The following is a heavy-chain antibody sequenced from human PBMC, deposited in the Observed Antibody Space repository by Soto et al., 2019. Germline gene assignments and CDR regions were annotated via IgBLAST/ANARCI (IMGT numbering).Heavy chain of an antibody. Sequence: QVQLVQSGAEVKKPGASVKVSCKASGYTFTSYDINWVRQATGQGFEYLGWMNPNSGNTGYVKKFQGRVTMTRDTSVGPSYTELRSLRSEGTAVYYCARGIESGGYSRSFDPWGPGTLVTVSS. CDR2: MNPNSGNT. CDR3: ARGIESGGYSRSFDP. CDR1: GYTFTSYD. V-gene: IGHV1-8*01. J-gene: IGHJ5*02. D-gene: IGHD1-26*01.